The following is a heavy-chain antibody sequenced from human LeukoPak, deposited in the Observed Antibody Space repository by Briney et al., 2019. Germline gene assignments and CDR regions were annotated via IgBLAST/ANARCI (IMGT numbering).Heavy chain of an antibody. CDR3: ARYGDDRLMYYFHY. D-gene: IGHD2-21*02. CDR2: IYWNDDN. CDR1: GFSLSTSGVG. J-gene: IGHJ4*02. Sequence: SGPTHANPTQTLTLTYTFSGFSLSTSGVGVGWIRQPPGKALEWLALIYWNDDNRYSPSLKSRLTITKDTSKNQVVLPMTNMDPVDTATYYCARYGDDRLMYYFHYWGRGNLITASS. V-gene: IGHV2-5*01.